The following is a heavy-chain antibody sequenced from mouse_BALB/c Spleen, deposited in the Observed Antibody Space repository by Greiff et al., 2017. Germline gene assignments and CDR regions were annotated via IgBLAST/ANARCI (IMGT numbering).Heavy chain of an antibody. Sequence: VHVKQSGPELMKPGASVKISCKASGYSFTSYYMHWVKQSHGKSLEWIGSIDPFNGGTSYNQKFKGKATLTVDKSSSTAYMHLSSLTSEVSAVYYCAIYGYDEGYYFDYWGQGTTLTVSS. V-gene: IGHV1S135*01. J-gene: IGHJ2*01. CDR3: AIYGYDEGYYFDY. D-gene: IGHD2-2*01. CDR1: GYSFTSYY. CDR2: IDPFNGGT.